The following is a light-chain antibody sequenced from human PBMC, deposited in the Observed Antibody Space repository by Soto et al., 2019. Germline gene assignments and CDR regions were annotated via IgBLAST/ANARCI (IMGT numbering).Light chain of an antibody. CDR2: GAV. V-gene: IGKV1-33*01. Sequence: DIQMTQSPSSLSTSIGDRVTITCRASQTINNYLNWYQQEPGKAPKLLIYGAVTLHSGVPSRFSGSGSGTDFTFTISSLQPEDIATYYCQQYDNLPLTFGGGTKVDIK. CDR3: QQYDNLPLT. CDR1: QTINNY. J-gene: IGKJ4*01.